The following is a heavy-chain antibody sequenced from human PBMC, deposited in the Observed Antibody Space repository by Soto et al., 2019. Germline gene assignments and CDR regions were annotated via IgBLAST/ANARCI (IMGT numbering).Heavy chain of an antibody. Sequence: PGGSLRLSCAASGFTFDDYTMRWVRQAPGKGLEWVSLISWDGGSTYYADSVKGRFAISRDNSKNSLYLQMNSLRTEDTALYYCAKDYNRAYSSSWYFGSYYGMDVWGQGTTVTVSS. CDR1: GFTFDDYT. CDR3: AKDYNRAYSSSWYFGSYYGMDV. V-gene: IGHV3-43*01. J-gene: IGHJ6*02. CDR2: ISWDGGST. D-gene: IGHD6-13*01.